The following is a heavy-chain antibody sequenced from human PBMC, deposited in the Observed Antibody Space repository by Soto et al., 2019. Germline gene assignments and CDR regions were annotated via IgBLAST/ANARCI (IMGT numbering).Heavy chain of an antibody. CDR1: GYTFTSYG. Sequence: QVQLVQSGAEVKKPGASVKVSCKASGYTFTSYGISWVRQAPGQGLEWMGWISAYNGNTNYSQKLQGRVTMTPDTSTSTAYMELRSLRSDDTAVYYCARSRQLWLPPYYFDYWGQGTLVTVSS. CDR3: ARSRQLWLPPYYFDY. V-gene: IGHV1-18*01. J-gene: IGHJ4*02. CDR2: ISAYNGNT. D-gene: IGHD5-18*01.